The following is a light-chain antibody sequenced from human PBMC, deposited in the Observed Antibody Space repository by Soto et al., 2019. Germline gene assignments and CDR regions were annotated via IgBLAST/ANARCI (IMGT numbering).Light chain of an antibody. J-gene: IGLJ1*01. CDR3: GTWDSSLSAGV. V-gene: IGLV1-51*02. CDR2: ENN. CDR1: SSNIGNNY. Sequence: QSVLTQPPSVSAAPGQKVTISCSGSSSNIGNNYVSWYQQLPGTAPKLLIYENNKRPSGIPDRFSGSKSGKSATLGITGLQTGDEADYYCGTWDSSLSAGVFGTGTKLTVL.